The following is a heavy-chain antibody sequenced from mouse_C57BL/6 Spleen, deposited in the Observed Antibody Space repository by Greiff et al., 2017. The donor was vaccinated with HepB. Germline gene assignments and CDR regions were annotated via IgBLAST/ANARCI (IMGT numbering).Heavy chain of an antibody. V-gene: IGHV1-80*01. CDR1: GYAFSSYW. CDR3: ARPHYYGRGALYAMDY. CDR2: IYPGDGDT. D-gene: IGHD1-1*01. J-gene: IGHJ4*01. Sequence: VQWVESGAELVKPGASVKISCKASGYAFSSYWMNWVKQRPGKGLEWIGQIYPGDGDTNYNGKFKGKATLTADKSSSTAYMQLSSLTSEDSAVYFCARPHYYGRGALYAMDYWGQGTSVTVSS.